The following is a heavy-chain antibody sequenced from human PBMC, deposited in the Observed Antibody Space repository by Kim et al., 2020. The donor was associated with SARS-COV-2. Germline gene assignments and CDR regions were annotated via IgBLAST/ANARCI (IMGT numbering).Heavy chain of an antibody. CDR3: ARQDHGSGPILFDY. CDR2: IYYSGNT. Sequence: SETLSLTCTVSGGSISSSSYYWGWIRQPPGKGLEWIGSIYYSGNTYYNPSLKSRVTISVDTSKNQFSLKLSSVTAADTAVYYCARQDHGSGPILFDYWGQGTLVTVSS. D-gene: IGHD3-10*01. J-gene: IGHJ4*02. V-gene: IGHV4-39*01. CDR1: GGSISSSSYY.